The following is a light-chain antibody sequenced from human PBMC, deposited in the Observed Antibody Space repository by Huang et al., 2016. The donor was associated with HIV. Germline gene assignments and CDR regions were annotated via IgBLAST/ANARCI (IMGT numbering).Light chain of an antibody. CDR2: VAS. CDR3: QQFHTIPWT. J-gene: IGKJ1*01. V-gene: IGKV1-33*01. Sequence: DIQMTQSPTSLSASVGDRVTIPCQASQDISSNLNWFQQKPVRAPKLMINVASNSLTGVPVRFSGSGSGTSFTLTINGLQPDEIATYYCQQFHTIPWTFGQGTDVDIK. CDR1: QDISSN.